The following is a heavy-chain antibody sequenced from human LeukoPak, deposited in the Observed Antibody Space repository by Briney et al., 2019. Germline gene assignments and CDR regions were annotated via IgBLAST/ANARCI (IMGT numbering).Heavy chain of an antibody. CDR3: AKDRRDSSGWYE. Sequence: KTSETLSLTCTVSGGSISSYYWSWIRQPPGKGLEWIGYIYYSGRTNYNPSLKSRVTISVDTSKTQFSLKLSSVTAADTAVYYCAKDRRDSSGWYEWGQGTLVTVSS. CDR1: GGSISSYY. CDR2: IYYSGRT. D-gene: IGHD6-19*01. J-gene: IGHJ4*02. V-gene: IGHV4-59*01.